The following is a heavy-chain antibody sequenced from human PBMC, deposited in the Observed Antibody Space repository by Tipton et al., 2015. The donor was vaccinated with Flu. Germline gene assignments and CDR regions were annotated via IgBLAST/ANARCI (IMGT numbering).Heavy chain of an antibody. CDR1: GFTFDDYA. CDR3: ASIAAAGMDY. V-gene: IGHV3-9*01. Sequence: SLRLSCAASGFTFDDYAMHWVRQAPGKGLEWVSGISWNSGSIGYADSVKGRFTISRDNAKNSLYLQMNSLRAEDTALYYCASIAAAGMDYWGQGTLVTVSS. J-gene: IGHJ4*02. CDR2: ISWNSGSI. D-gene: IGHD6-13*01.